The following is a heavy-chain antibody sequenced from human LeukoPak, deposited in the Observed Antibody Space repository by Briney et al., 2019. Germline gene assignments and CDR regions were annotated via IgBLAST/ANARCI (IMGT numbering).Heavy chain of an antibody. D-gene: IGHD2-15*01. J-gene: IGHJ4*02. CDR3: ARGSKGNCSGGSCYPSSFYY. CDR2: INPNSGGT. Sequence: ASVKVSCKASGYTFTGYYMHWVRQAPGQGLEWMGWINPNSGGTNYAQKFQGRVTMTRDTSISTAYMELSRLRSDDTAVYYCARGSKGNCSGGSCYPSSFYYWGQGTLVTVSS. CDR1: GYTFTGYY. V-gene: IGHV1-2*02.